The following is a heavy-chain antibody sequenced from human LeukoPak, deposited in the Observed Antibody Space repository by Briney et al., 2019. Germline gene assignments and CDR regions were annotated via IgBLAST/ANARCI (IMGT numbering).Heavy chain of an antibody. CDR2: IYHSGST. V-gene: IGHV4-30-2*01. CDR1: GGSLSSGGYS. CDR3: ARGDTAMVTSYFDY. D-gene: IGHD5-18*01. Sequence: SETLSLTCAVSGGSLSSGGYSWSWIRQPPGTGLEWIGYIYHSGSTYYNPSLKSRVTISVDRSKNQFSLKLSSVTAADTAVYYCARGDTAMVTSYFDYWGQGTLVTVSS. J-gene: IGHJ4*02.